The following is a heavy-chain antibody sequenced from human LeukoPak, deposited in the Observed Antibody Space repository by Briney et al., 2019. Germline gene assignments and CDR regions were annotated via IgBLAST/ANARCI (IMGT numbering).Heavy chain of an antibody. V-gene: IGHV4-61*01. J-gene: IGHJ6*02. D-gene: IGHD2-2*01. CDR2: IYYSGGT. CDR3: ARDLYCSSTSCYSPHYYGMDV. Sequence: SETLSLTCTVSGGSVSSGSYYWSWIRQPPGKGLEWIGDIYYSGGTNYNPSLKSRVTISVDTSKNQFSLKLSSVTAADTAVYYCARDLYCSSTSCYSPHYYGMDVWGQGTTVTVSS. CDR1: GGSVSSGSYY.